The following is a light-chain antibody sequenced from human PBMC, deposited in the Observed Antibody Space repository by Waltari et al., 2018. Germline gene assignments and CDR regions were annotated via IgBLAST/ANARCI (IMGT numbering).Light chain of an antibody. J-gene: IGLJ3*02. V-gene: IGLV1-40*01. CDR1: SPNIGSAYD. CDR3: QSYDISLSGWV. CDR2: DYI. Sequence: QSVLTQPPSVSGAPGQRVTFPFTGRSPNIGSAYDVNWYQQVPGTAPKLLIYDYINRPSGVPDRFSGSKSGTSASLAITGLQAEDEADYYCQSYDISLSGWVFGGGTKLTVL.